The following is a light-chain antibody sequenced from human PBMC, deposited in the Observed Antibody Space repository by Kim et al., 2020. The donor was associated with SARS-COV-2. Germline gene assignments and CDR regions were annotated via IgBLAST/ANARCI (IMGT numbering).Light chain of an antibody. J-gene: IGKJ2*03. CDR3: MQGAHWPLFS. V-gene: IGKV2-30*01. Sequence: PPAIACWSGPSLIYSPANTFLKLFLQWPGQSPRRKIYEISKRDSWVPDRYSGSGSGTDFTMKISRVEAEGVGVYYCMQGAHWPLFSVGQGTKLEI. CDR2: EIS. CDR1: PSLIYSPANTF.